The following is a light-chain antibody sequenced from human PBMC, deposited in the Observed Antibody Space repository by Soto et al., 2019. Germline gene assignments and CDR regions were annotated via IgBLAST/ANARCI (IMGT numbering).Light chain of an antibody. Sequence: QSALTQPPSASGSPGQSVAISCTGTSSDIGGYNFVSWYQQHPGKAPKLMIYEVTKRPSGVPDRFSGSKSGNTATLIVSGLQAEDEADYYCSSHGSNNNPYVFGTGTKVTVL. J-gene: IGLJ1*01. CDR1: SSDIGGYNF. CDR2: EVT. V-gene: IGLV2-8*01. CDR3: SSHGSNNNPYV.